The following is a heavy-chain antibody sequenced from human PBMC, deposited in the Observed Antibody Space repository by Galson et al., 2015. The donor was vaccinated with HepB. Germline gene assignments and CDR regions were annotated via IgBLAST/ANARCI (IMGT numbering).Heavy chain of an antibody. CDR3: TRLGDLSGYSSL. CDR2: IGSKANSYAT. Sequence: SLRLSCAASGFTFSGSAIDWVRQASGRGLEWVGRIGSKANSYATAYAASVKGRFTISRDDSKNTAYMQMNSLKTEDTAVYYCTRLGDLSGYSSLWGQGTLVTVSS. D-gene: IGHD6-13*01. V-gene: IGHV3-73*01. J-gene: IGHJ4*02. CDR1: GFTFSGSA.